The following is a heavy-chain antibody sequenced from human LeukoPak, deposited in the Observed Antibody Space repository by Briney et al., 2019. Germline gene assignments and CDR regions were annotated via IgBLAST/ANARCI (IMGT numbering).Heavy chain of an antibody. J-gene: IGHJ4*02. Sequence: SETLSLTCTVSGGSISNSYWTWIRQPAAKGLEWIGRINTSGSTNYNPSLKSRVTMSVDTSKNQFSLKLSSVTAADTAVYYCARQSIAVAGTCYFDYWGQGTLVTVSS. CDR2: INTSGST. D-gene: IGHD6-19*01. CDR1: GGSISNSY. CDR3: ARQSIAVAGTCYFDY. V-gene: IGHV4-4*07.